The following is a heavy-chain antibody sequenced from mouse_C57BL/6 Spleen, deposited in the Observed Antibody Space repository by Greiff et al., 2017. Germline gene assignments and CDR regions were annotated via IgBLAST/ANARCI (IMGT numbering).Heavy chain of an antibody. Sequence: VQLQQPGAELVRPGTSVKLSCKASGYTFTSYWMHWVKQRPGQGLEWIGVIDPSDSYTNYNQKFKGKATLTVDTSSSTAYMQLSSLTSEDSAVYYCAVNYGSSSYYYAMDYWGQGTSVTVSS. CDR3: AVNYGSSSYYYAMDY. CDR2: IDPSDSYT. CDR1: GYTFTSYW. J-gene: IGHJ4*01. D-gene: IGHD1-1*01. V-gene: IGHV1-59*01.